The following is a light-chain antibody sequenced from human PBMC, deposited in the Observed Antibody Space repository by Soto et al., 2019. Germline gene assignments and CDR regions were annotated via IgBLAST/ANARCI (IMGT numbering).Light chain of an antibody. CDR2: ENN. CDR3: GKWDASLSAVV. V-gene: IGLV1-51*02. Sequence: QSVLKQPPSVSAAPGQNVAISSSVSSSNIRDNYVSWYKQRPGTAPKLLIYENNKRPSAIPDRFSGSKSGTSATLGISGLRTGDEADYYCGKWDASLSAVVFGGGTKVTVL. CDR1: SSNIRDNY. J-gene: IGLJ2*01.